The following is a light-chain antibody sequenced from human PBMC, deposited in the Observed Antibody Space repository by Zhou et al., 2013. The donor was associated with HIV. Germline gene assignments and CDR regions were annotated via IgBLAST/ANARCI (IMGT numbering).Light chain of an antibody. CDR1: QSVSSSY. Sequence: EIVLTQSPGTLSLSPGERATLSCRASQSVSSSYLAWYQQKPGQAPRLLIYGASNRATGIPDRFSGSGSGTDFTLTISNLEPEDFAVYYCQQRTNWPPITFGQGTRLDIK. V-gene: IGKV3D-20*02. CDR3: QQRTNWPPIT. J-gene: IGKJ5*01. CDR2: GAS.